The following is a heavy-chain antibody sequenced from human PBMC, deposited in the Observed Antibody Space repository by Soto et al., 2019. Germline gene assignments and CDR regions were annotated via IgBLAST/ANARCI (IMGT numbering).Heavy chain of an antibody. V-gene: IGHV1-69*13. D-gene: IGHD6-19*01. CDR1: GGTFSSYA. CDR3: ARELPWGSGFDY. J-gene: IGHJ4*02. CDR2: IIPIFGTA. Sequence: ASVKVSCKASGGTFSSYAISWVRQAPGQGLEWMGGIIPIFGTANYAQKFQGRVTITADESTSTAYMELSSLRSEDTAVYYCARELPWGSGFDYWGQGTLVTVSS.